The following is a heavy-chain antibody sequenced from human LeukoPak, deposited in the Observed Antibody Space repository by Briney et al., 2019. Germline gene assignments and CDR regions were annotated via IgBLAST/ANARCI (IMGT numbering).Heavy chain of an antibody. CDR2: MNPNSGNT. J-gene: IGHJ4*02. CDR1: RYTFTSYD. D-gene: IGHD3-9*01. Sequence: AAVKVSCKASRYTFTSYDINWVRQATGQGLEWMGWMNPNSGNTGYEQKCQGRGTITRNTSKGTAYLEMSSLRPGDTAAYYCARGRYDILTGFDYGFDYWGQGTLVTVPS. CDR3: ARGRYDILTGFDYGFDY. V-gene: IGHV1-8*01.